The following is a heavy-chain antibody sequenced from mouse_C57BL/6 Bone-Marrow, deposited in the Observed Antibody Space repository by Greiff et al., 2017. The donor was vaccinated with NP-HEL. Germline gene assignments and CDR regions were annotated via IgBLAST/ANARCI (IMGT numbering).Heavy chain of an antibody. CDR1: GYTFTSYW. CDR3: TEAYYSNPWYFDV. J-gene: IGHJ1*03. D-gene: IGHD2-5*01. V-gene: IGHV1-5*01. CDR2: IYPGNSDT. Sequence: EVQLQQSGTVLARPGASVQMSCKTSGYTFTSYWMHWVKQRPGQGLEWIGAIYPGNSDTSYNQKFKGKANLTAVTSASTAYMELSSLTNEDSAVYYCTEAYYSNPWYFDVWGTGTTVTVSS.